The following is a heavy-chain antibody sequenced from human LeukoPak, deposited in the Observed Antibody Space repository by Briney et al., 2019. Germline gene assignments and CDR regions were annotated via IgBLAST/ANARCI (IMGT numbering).Heavy chain of an antibody. D-gene: IGHD6-13*01. CDR1: GGTFSSYA. Sequence: SVKVSCKASGGTFSSYAIGWVRQAPGQGLEWMGGIIPIFGTANYAQKFQGRVTITTDESTSTAYMELSSLRSEDTAVYYCAGVRIAAAGTGNYYYYYMDVWGKGTTVTVSS. J-gene: IGHJ6*03. V-gene: IGHV1-69*05. CDR2: IIPIFGTA. CDR3: AGVRIAAAGTGNYYYYYMDV.